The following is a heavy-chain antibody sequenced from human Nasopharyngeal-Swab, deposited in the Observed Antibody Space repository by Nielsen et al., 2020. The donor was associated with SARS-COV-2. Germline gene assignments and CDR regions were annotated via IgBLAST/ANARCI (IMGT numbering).Heavy chain of an antibody. J-gene: IGHJ5*02. V-gene: IGHV4-34*01. CDR1: GGSFSGYY. Sequence: GSLRLSCAVYGGSFSGYYWSWIRQPPGKGLEWIGEINHSGSTNYNPSLKSRVTISVDTSKNQFSLKLSSVTAADTAVYYCASQPGTANNGANWFDPWGQGTLVTVS. CDR2: INHSGST. CDR3: ASQPGTANNGANWFDP. D-gene: IGHD1/OR15-1a*01.